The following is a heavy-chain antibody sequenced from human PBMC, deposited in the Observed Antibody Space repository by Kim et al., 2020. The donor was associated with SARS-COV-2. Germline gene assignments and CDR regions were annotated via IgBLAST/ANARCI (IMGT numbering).Heavy chain of an antibody. Sequence: GGSLRLSCTASGFTFGDYAMSWVRQAPGKGLEWVGFIRSKAYGGTTEYAVSVKGRFTISRDDSKSIAYLQMNSLKTEDTAVYYCTRAAADYYDSSGYYYDYWGQGTLVTVSS. J-gene: IGHJ4*02. CDR3: TRAAADYYDSSGYYYDY. V-gene: IGHV3-49*04. CDR1: GFTFGDYA. D-gene: IGHD3-22*01. CDR2: IRSKAYGGTT.